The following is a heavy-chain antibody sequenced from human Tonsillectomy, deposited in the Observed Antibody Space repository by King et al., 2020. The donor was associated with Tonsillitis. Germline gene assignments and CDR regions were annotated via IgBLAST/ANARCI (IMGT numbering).Heavy chain of an antibody. J-gene: IGHJ6*02. CDR3: AKGLWVGEAAKKYYYYGMDV. V-gene: IGHV3-30*18. D-gene: IGHD3-10*01. Sequence: LQLVESGGGVVQPGRSLRLSCAASGFTFSSYGIHWVRQAPGKGLEWVAVISYDGSNKYYADSVKGRFTISRDNSKNTLYLHMNSLRAEDTAVYYCAKGLWVGEAAKKYYYYGMDVWGQGTTVTVSS. CDR2: ISYDGSNK. CDR1: GFTFSSYG.